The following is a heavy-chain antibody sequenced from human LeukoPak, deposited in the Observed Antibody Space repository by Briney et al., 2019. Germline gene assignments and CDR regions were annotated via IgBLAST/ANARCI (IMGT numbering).Heavy chain of an antibody. CDR1: GFTFSSYG. Sequence: GGSLRLSCAASGFTFSSYGMHWVRQAPGEGLEWVAVIWYDGSNKYYADSVKGRFTISRDNSKNTLYLQMNSLRAEDTAVYYCARDLTYMALDYWGQGTLVTVSS. V-gene: IGHV3-33*01. D-gene: IGHD3-16*01. J-gene: IGHJ4*02. CDR2: IWYDGSNK. CDR3: ARDLTYMALDY.